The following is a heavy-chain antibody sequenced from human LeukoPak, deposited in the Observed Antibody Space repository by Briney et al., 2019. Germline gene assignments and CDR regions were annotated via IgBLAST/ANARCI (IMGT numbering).Heavy chain of an antibody. CDR3: ARVRDYRDY. CDR1: GFTFSSYA. J-gene: IGHJ4*02. CDR2: ISGSGGST. Sequence: GGSLRLSCAASGFTFSSYAMSWVRQAPGKGLEWVSAISGSGGSTYYADSVKGRFTISRDNAKNSLYLQMNSLRAEDTAVYYCARVRDYRDYWGQGTLVTVSS. V-gene: IGHV3-23*01.